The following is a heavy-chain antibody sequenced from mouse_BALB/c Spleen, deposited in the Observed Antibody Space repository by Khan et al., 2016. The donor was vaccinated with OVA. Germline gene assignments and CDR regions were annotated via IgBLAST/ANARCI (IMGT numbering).Heavy chain of an antibody. CDR1: GYTFTSYW. Sequence: QVRLQQSGAELVRPGASVKLSCKASGYTFTSYWMNWVKQRPGQGLEWIGMIDPSDSETHYNQMFKDKATLTVDKSSSTAYMQLSSLTSEDSAVYDCERGPIEVHWYFDVWGAGTTVTVSS. V-gene: IGHV1-61*01. CDR3: ERGPIEVHWYFDV. J-gene: IGHJ1*01. CDR2: IDPSDSET.